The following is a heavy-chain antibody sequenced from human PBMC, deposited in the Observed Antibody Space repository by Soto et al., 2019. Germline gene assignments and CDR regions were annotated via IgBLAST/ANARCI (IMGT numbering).Heavy chain of an antibody. CDR3: AKSLRSLIYYFDY. V-gene: IGHV3-23*01. CDR2: ISGSGGST. CDR1: GFTFSIYW. Sequence: PGGSLRLSCAASGFTFSIYWMSWVCQAPGKGLEWVSAISGSGGSTYYADSVKGRFTISRDNSKNTLYLQMNSLRAEDTAVYYCAKSLRSLIYYFDYWGQGTLVTVSS. D-gene: IGHD1-26*01. J-gene: IGHJ4*02.